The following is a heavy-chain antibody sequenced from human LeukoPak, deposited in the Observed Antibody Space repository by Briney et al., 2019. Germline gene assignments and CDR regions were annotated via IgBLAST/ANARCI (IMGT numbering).Heavy chain of an antibody. V-gene: IGHV3-74*03. D-gene: IGHD1-26*01. Sequence: PGGSLRLSCAASGLIFSTYWMHWVRQAPGKGLAWVARINPDGSIRTYANSVQGRVTISRDTAKDTLFLQMNSLRAEDTAVYYCAREARVGGALQYWGQGTPVTVSS. CDR1: GLIFSTYW. CDR2: INPDGSIR. CDR3: AREARVGGALQY. J-gene: IGHJ4*02.